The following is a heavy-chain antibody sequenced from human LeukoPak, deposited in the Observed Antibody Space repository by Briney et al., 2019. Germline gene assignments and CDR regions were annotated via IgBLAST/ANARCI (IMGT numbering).Heavy chain of an antibody. CDR3: AREVGRGLFDY. J-gene: IGHJ4*02. Sequence: SETLSLTCAVSGGSINSSNWWSWVRQPPGRELEWIGEIYHSGSTKYNPSLKSRVTISVDKSKNQFSLKLSSVTAADTAVYYCAREVGRGLFDYWGQGTLVTVSS. D-gene: IGHD1-26*01. V-gene: IGHV4-4*02. CDR1: GGSINSSNW. CDR2: IYHSGST.